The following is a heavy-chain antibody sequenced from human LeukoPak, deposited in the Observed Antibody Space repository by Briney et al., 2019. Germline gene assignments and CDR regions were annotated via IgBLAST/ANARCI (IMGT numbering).Heavy chain of an antibody. V-gene: IGHV4-4*07. Sequence: PSETLSLTCTVSGGSISSYYWSWIRQPAGKGLEWIGRIYTSGSTNYNPSLKSRVTMSVDTSKNQFSLKLSSVTAADTAVYYCARDIAVAGTGAFDTWGQGTMVTVSS. CDR3: ARDIAVAGTGAFDT. J-gene: IGHJ3*02. CDR2: IYTSGST. D-gene: IGHD6-19*01. CDR1: GGSISSYY.